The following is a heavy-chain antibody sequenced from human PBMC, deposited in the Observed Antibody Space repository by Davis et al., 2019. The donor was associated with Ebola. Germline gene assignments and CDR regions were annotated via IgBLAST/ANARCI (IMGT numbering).Heavy chain of an antibody. CDR3: ARERDRSLYGMDV. CDR2: INPSGGST. CDR1: GYTFTSYY. J-gene: IGHJ6*02. Sequence: ASVKVSCKASGYTFTSYYMHWVRQAPGQGLEWMGIINPSGGSTSYAQKFQGRVTMTRDTSISTAYMELSRLRSDDTAVYYCARERDRSLYGMDVWGQGTTVTVSS. V-gene: IGHV1-46*01.